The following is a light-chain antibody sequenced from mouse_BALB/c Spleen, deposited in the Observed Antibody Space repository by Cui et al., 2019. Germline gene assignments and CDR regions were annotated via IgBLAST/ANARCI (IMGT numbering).Light chain of an antibody. CDR2: STS. CDR3: HQWSSYP. V-gene: IGKV4-80*01. J-gene: IGKJ4*01. CDR1: SSVSY. Sequence: QIVPTQSPAIMSASLGEEITLTCSASSSVSYMHWYQQKSGTSPKLLIYSTSNLASGVPSRFSGSGSGTFYSLTISSVEAEDAADYYCHQWSSYPFGSGTKLEIK.